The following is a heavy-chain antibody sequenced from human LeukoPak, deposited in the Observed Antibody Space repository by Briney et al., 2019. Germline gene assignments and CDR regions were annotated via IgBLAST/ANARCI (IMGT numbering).Heavy chain of an antibody. Sequence: PGGSLRLSCAGSGFTFSSYSMNWVRQAPGKGLEWVSFISSGSNDIYYADSVKGRFTISRDNAKNSPYLGMNSLRAEDTAVYYCARSIGAAYFDNWGQGTLVTVSS. CDR3: ARSIGAAYFDN. CDR2: ISSGSNDI. J-gene: IGHJ4*02. D-gene: IGHD6-13*01. CDR1: GFTFSSYS. V-gene: IGHV3-21*01.